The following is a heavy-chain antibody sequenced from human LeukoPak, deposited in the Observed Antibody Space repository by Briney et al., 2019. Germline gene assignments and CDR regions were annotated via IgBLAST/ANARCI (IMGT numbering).Heavy chain of an antibody. J-gene: IGHJ6*02. CDR2: IYSSGST. Sequence: SETLSLTCTVSGGSISSGTYYWTWVRQPAGKGLEWIGRIYSSGSTNYNPSLKSRVTISVDTSKNQFSLKLTSVTAADTAVYYCSRETHYYGMDVWGQGTTVTVSS. CDR3: SRETHYYGMDV. V-gene: IGHV4-61*02. CDR1: GGSISSGTYY.